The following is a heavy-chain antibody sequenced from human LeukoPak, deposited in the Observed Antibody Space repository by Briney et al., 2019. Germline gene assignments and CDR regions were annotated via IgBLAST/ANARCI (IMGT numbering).Heavy chain of an antibody. D-gene: IGHD5-12*01. CDR3: ATTQWLRTSPGDYFDY. CDR2: ISGSGGST. CDR1: GFTFSSYA. J-gene: IGHJ4*02. Sequence: GGSLRLSCAASGFTFSSYAMSWVRQAPGKGLEWVSAISGSGGSTYYADSVKGRFTISRDNSKNTLYLQMNSLRAEDTAVYYCATTQWLRTSPGDYFDYWGQGTLVTVSS. V-gene: IGHV3-23*01.